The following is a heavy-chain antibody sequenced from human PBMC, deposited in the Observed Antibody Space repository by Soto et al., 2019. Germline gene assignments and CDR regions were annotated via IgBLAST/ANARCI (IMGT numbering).Heavy chain of an antibody. CDR1: GGSISSGGYY. V-gene: IGHV4-31*03. Sequence: SETVSLTCTVSGGSISSGGYYWSWIRQHPGKGLEWIGYIYYSGSTYYNPSLKSRVTISVDTSKNQFSLKLSSVTAADTAVYYCAREIKEAFKDDILNYYYYYYMDVWGKGTTVTVSS. CDR2: IYYSGST. J-gene: IGHJ6*03. CDR3: AREIKEAFKDDILNYYYYYYMDV. D-gene: IGHD3-9*01.